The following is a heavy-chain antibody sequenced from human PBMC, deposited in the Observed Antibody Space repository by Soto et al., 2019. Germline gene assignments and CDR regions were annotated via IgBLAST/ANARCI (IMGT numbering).Heavy chain of an antibody. V-gene: IGHV3-33*01. CDR3: ARDGRTYYDFWSGYFTPYYFDY. CDR1: GFTFSSYG. CDR2: IWYDGSNK. Sequence: QVQLVESGGGVVQPGRSLRLSCAASGFTFSSYGMHWVRQAPGKGLEWVAVIWYDGSNKYYADSVKGRFTISRDNSKNPLYLQMNSLRAEDTAVYYCARDGRTYYDFWSGYFTPYYFDYWGQGTLVTVS. J-gene: IGHJ4*02. D-gene: IGHD3-3*01.